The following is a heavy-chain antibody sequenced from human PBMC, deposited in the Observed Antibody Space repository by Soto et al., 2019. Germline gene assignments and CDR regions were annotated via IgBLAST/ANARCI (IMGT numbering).Heavy chain of an antibody. D-gene: IGHD5-12*01. CDR1: RFTFSRYA. CDR3: ARHTDIVSSTVYN. Sequence: GESLKISCAASRFTFSRYAMTWVRQAPGKGLEWVSAISGSGGSTYYADSVKGRFTISRDNSKNTLYLQMNRLRAEDTAVYYCARHTDIVSSTVYNWGQGTLVTVSS. V-gene: IGHV3-23*01. J-gene: IGHJ4*02. CDR2: ISGSGGST.